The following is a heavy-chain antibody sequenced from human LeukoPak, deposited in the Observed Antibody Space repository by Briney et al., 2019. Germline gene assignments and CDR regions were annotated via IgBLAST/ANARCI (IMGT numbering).Heavy chain of an antibody. CDR2: IRYDGSDK. J-gene: IGHJ4*02. D-gene: IGHD6-13*01. V-gene: IGHV3-30*02. CDR3: AKAGAAMGYSSSWENDY. CDR1: GFTFSSYA. Sequence: GGSLRLSCAASGFTFSSYAMSWVRQAPGKGLEWVAFIRYDGSDKYYADSVKGRFTISRDNSKNTLYLQMNSLRAEDTAVYYCAKAGAAMGYSSSWENDYWGQGTLVTVSS.